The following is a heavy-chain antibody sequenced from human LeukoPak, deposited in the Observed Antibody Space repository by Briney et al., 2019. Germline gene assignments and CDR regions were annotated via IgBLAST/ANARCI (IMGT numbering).Heavy chain of an antibody. J-gene: IGHJ4*02. CDR2: XNHSGST. CDR3: AREESWNDDGGSLIDY. Sequence: SETLSLTCAVYGGSFSGYYWSWIRQPXXXXXXXXXXXNHSGSTNYNPSLKSRVTISVDTSKNQFSLKLSSVTAADTAVYYCAREESWNDDGGSLIDYWGQGTLVTVSS. D-gene: IGHD1-1*01. CDR1: GGSFSGYY. V-gene: IGHV4-34*01.